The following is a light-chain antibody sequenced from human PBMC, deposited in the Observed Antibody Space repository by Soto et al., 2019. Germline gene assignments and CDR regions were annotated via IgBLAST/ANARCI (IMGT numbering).Light chain of an antibody. CDR2: LGS. J-gene: IGKJ1*01. CDR1: QSLLHSNGYNY. CDR3: MQALQTPWT. V-gene: IGKV2-28*01. Sequence: DIVMTQSPLSLPVTPGEPASISCRSSQSLLHSNGYNYLDWYLQKPGQSPQLLIYLGSNRASGVXDXFRGRGSGTDFTLKISRVEAEDVGVYYCMQALQTPWTFGQGTKVEIK.